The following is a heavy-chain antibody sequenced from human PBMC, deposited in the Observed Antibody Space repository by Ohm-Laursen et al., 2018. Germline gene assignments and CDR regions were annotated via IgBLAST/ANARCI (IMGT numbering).Heavy chain of an antibody. CDR1: GFTFSSYW. CDR2: INSDGSST. V-gene: IGHV3-74*01. D-gene: IGHD6-13*01. CDR3: ARDATAGGTLG. Sequence: SLRLSCTASGFTFSSYWMHWVRQAPGKGLVWVSRINSDGSSTSYADSVKGRFTISRDNAKSSLYLQMHSLRGDDTAVYYCARDATAGGTLGWGQGTLVTVSS. J-gene: IGHJ4*02.